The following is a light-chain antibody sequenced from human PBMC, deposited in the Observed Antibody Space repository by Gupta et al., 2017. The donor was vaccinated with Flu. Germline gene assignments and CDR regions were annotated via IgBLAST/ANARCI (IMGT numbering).Light chain of an antibody. Sequence: DVVMTQSPLSLPVTLGQPAYISCRSSQSLVYRDGNTYLNWVQQTPGQSPRRLIYEVSDRDLGATDRFGGSRENNDFAPNSSRGEDEDGGCYYGTQGKPPWAFGQGTKLEIK. J-gene: IGKJ2*01. CDR2: EVS. V-gene: IGKV2-30*01. CDR3: TQGKPPWA. CDR1: QSLVYRDGNTY.